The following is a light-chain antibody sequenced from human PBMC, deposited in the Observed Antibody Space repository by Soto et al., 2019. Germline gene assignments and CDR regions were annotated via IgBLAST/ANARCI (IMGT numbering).Light chain of an antibody. CDR3: QQYDSSPRT. Sequence: EIVLTQSPGTLSLSPGETLSLSCRSSQSVRRYLAWYQHKPGQAPRLLIYDAINRATGIPDRCSGSGSGTDVTLTITRLEPEDFAVYYCQQYDSSPRTFGQGTKVEIK. V-gene: IGKV3-20*01. CDR1: QSVRRY. CDR2: DAI. J-gene: IGKJ1*01.